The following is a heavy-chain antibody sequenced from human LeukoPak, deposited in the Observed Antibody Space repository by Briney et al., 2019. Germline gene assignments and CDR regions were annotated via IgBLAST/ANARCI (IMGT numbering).Heavy chain of an antibody. D-gene: IGHD3-22*01. J-gene: IGHJ4*02. V-gene: IGHV4-4*07. CDR1: GGSICSYY. CDR2: IYTSGST. Sequence: PSETLFLTXTVSGGSICSYYWSWIRQPAGKGLEWIGRIYTSGSTNYNPSLKSRVTMSVDTSKNQFSLKLSSVTAADTAVYYCARSYYDSSPDYWGQGTLVTVSS. CDR3: ARSYYDSSPDY.